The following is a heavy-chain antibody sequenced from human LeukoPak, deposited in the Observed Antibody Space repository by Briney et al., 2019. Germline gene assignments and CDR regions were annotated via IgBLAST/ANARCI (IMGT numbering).Heavy chain of an antibody. Sequence: GGSLRLSCAASGFTVSSNYRSWVRQAPGKGLEWVSVVYSDGRTYYAESVKGRFTISRDNSKNTLYLQMNSLRPEDTAVCFCARHFLRSSGSYWGRGTLVTVSS. CDR2: VYSDGRT. V-gene: IGHV3-53*01. J-gene: IGHJ4*02. D-gene: IGHD3-22*01. CDR1: GFTVSSNY. CDR3: ARHFLRSSGSY.